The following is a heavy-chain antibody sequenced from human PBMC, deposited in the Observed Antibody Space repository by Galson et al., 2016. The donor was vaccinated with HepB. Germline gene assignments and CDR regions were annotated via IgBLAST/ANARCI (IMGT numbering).Heavy chain of an antibody. D-gene: IGHD1-1*01. V-gene: IGHV3-7*04. CDR2: ISPDGNTV. Sequence: SLRLSCAASGFTYSTSWMTWVRQAPGKGLEWVANISPDGNTVNYLDSVKDRFTISRDNAKTSLFLQMNSLRAEDTSVYYCARDFSWNALDYWGQGALVTVSS. CDR3: ARDFSWNALDY. CDR1: GFTYSTSW. J-gene: IGHJ4*02.